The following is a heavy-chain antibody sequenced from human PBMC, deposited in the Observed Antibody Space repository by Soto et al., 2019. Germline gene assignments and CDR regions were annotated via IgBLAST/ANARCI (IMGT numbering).Heavy chain of an antibody. V-gene: IGHV3-7*01. Sequence: PGGSLRLSCAASGFTFSIYWMSWVRQAPGKGLEWVANIKQDGSEKYYVDFAKGRFTISRDNARNSLFLQMNSLRAEDTAVYYCARDARVLTGAFDLWGQGTMVTVSS. CDR1: GFTFSIYW. J-gene: IGHJ3*01. CDR2: IKQDGSEK. D-gene: IGHD1-20*01. CDR3: ARDARVLTGAFDL.